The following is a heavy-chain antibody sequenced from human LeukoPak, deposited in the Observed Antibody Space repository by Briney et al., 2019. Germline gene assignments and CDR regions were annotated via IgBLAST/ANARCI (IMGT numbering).Heavy chain of an antibody. CDR3: AREGGFYRPLDY. V-gene: IGHV4-30-4*01. Sequence: SQTLSLTCTVSGGSISSGDYYWSWIRQPPGKGLEWIGYIYYSGSTYYNPSLKSRVTISVDTSKNQFSLKLTSVTAADTAVYYCAREGGFYRPLDYSGQGTLVTVSS. CDR2: IYYSGST. J-gene: IGHJ4*02. D-gene: IGHD6-25*01. CDR1: GGSISSGDYY.